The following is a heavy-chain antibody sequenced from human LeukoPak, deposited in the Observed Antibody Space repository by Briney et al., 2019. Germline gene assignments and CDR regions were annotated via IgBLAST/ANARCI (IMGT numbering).Heavy chain of an antibody. CDR2: IYSGGST. J-gene: IGHJ3*02. CDR1: GFTVSSNY. Sequence: QPGGSLRLSCAASGFTVSSNYMSWVRQAPGKGLEWVSVIYSGGSTYYADSVKGRFTISRDNSKNTLYLQMSSLRAEDTAVYYCARSPPHYDSSGYPLAFDIWGQGTMVTVSS. D-gene: IGHD3-22*01. V-gene: IGHV3-53*01. CDR3: ARSPPHYDSSGYPLAFDI.